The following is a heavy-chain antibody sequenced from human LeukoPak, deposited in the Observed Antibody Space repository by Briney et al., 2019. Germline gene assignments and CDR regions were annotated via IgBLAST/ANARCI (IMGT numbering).Heavy chain of an antibody. V-gene: IGHV4-38-2*02. Sequence: SETLSLTCTVSGYSISSGYYWGWIRQPPGKGLEWIGSIYYSGSTYYNPSLKSRVTISVDTSKNQFSLKLSSVTAADTAVYYCAREGGPLYYYDSSDPPVDYWGQGTLVTVSS. CDR3: AREGGPLYYYDSSDPPVDY. CDR1: GYSISSGYY. CDR2: IYYSGST. J-gene: IGHJ4*02. D-gene: IGHD3-22*01.